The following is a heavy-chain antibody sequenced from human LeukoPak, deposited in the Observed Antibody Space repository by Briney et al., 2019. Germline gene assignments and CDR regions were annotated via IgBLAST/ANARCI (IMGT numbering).Heavy chain of an antibody. J-gene: IGHJ4*02. D-gene: IGHD3-9*01. CDR1: GYTFTSYD. CDR3: AREYDILTGYYNPYYFDY. Sequence: ASAKVSCKASGYTFTSYDINWVRQATGQGLEWMGWMNPNSGNTGYAQKFQGRVTITRNTSISTAYMELSSLRSEDTAVYYCAREYDILTGYYNPYYFDYWGQGTLVTVSS. V-gene: IGHV1-8*03. CDR2: MNPNSGNT.